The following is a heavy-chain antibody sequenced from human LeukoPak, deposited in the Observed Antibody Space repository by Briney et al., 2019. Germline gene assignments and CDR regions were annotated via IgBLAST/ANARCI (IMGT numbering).Heavy chain of an antibody. V-gene: IGHV1-2*02. J-gene: IGHJ4*02. CDR2: INPNSGGT. CDR3: ARASEAGYYDSSGYLKYFDY. CDR1: GYTFTSYY. D-gene: IGHD3-22*01. Sequence: ASVKVSCKASGYTFTSYYMHWVRQAPGQGLEWMGWINPNSGGTNYAQKFQGRVTMTRDTSISTAYMELSRLRSDDTAVYYCARASEAGYYDSSGYLKYFDYWGQGTLVTVSS.